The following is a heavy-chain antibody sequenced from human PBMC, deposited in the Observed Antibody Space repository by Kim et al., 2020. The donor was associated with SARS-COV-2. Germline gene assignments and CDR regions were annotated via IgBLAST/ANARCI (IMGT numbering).Heavy chain of an antibody. CDR3: ARSNSSGWWGGDYYYYYGMDV. D-gene: IGHD6-19*01. CDR2: MNPNSGNT. CDR1: GYTFTSYD. Sequence: ASVKVSCKASGYTFTSYDINWVRQATGQGLEWMGWMNPNSGNTGYAQKFQGRVTMTRNTSISTAYMELSSLRSEDTAVYYCARSNSSGWWGGDYYYYYGMDVWGQGTTVTVSS. V-gene: IGHV1-8*01. J-gene: IGHJ6*02.